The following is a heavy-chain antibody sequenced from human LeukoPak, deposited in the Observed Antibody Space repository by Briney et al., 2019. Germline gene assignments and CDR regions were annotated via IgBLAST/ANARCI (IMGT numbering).Heavy chain of an antibody. D-gene: IGHD1-1*01. J-gene: IGHJ5*02. CDR2: IYYSGST. Sequence: SETLSLTCTVSGGSISSYYWSWIRQPPGNGLEWIGYIYYSGSTNYNPSLKSRVTISVDTSKNHFSLNLSSVTAADTAVYYCARDFRNDGWFDPWGQGTLVTVSS. V-gene: IGHV4-59*01. CDR1: GGSISSYY. CDR3: ARDFRNDGWFDP.